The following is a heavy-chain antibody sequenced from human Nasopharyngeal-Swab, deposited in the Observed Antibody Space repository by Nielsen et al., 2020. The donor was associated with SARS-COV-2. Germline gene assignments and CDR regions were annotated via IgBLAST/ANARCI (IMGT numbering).Heavy chain of an antibody. CDR3: TSTPEGDCPLGAFDI. Sequence: GGSLRLSCAASGFTFSSYTMNWVRQAPGKGLEWVGRIKRKTDGGTTDYAAPVKGRFTISRDDSKNTLYLQMNSLKTEDTAVYYCTSTPEGDCPLGAFDIWGQGTMVTVSS. V-gene: IGHV3-15*01. D-gene: IGHD2-21*02. CDR2: IKRKTDGGTT. CDR1: GFTFSSYT. J-gene: IGHJ3*02.